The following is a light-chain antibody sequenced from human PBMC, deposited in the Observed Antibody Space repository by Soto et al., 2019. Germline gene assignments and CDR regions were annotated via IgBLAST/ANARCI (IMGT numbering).Light chain of an antibody. Sequence: ENVLTQSPGTLSLSPGERATLSCRASQSVGANYLAWFQQKPGQAPRLLIYGASSRATGIPDRFSGSGSGTDFTLTISRLETEDFAVYYCQQYASSPLTFGGGTKVEIK. CDR2: GAS. CDR3: QQYASSPLT. J-gene: IGKJ4*01. V-gene: IGKV3-20*01. CDR1: QSVGANY.